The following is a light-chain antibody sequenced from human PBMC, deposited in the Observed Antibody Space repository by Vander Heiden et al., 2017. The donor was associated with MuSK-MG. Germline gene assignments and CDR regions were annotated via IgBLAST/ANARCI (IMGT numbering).Light chain of an antibody. Sequence: IQMTQSPSSVSAPVGDRVTITCRASQDITRWLAWYQQKPGEPPKLLIYSASSLQTGVPSRFSGSGSGTDFTLTISSLQPEDIATYYCQQVNHFPLTFGGGTKVEIK. CDR1: QDITRW. J-gene: IGKJ4*01. CDR3: QQVNHFPLT. V-gene: IGKV1-12*01. CDR2: SAS.